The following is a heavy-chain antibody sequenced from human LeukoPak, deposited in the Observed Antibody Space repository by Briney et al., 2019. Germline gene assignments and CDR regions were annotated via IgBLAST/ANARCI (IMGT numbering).Heavy chain of an antibody. V-gene: IGHV4-59*12. D-gene: IGHD2-2*01. CDR3: ARGKYCSSTSCYMIGKPPYYYGMDV. J-gene: IGHJ6*02. CDR1: GGSISSYY. Sequence: PSETLSLTCTVSGGSISSYYWSWIRQPPGKGLEWIGYIYYSGSTNYNPSLKSRVTISVDTSKNQFSLKLSSVTAADTAVYYCARGKYCSSTSCYMIGKPPYYYGMDVWGQGTTVTVSS. CDR2: IYYSGST.